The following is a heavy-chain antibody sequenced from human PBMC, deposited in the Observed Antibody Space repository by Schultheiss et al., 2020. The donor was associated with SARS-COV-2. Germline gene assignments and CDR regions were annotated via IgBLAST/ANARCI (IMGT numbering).Heavy chain of an antibody. D-gene: IGHD3-16*02. J-gene: IGHJ4*02. V-gene: IGHV3-23*01. CDR3: ARADRLGELSLGY. CDR2: ISGSGGST. CDR1: GFTFSSYA. Sequence: GESLKISCAASGFTFSSYAMSWVRQAPGKGLEWVSAISGSGGSTYYADSVKGRFTISRDNAKHSLYLQMNSLRAEDTAVYYCARADRLGELSLGYWGQGTLVTVSS.